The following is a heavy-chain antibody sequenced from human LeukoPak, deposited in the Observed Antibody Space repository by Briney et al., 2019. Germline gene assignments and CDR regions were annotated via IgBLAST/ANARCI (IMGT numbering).Heavy chain of an antibody. J-gene: IGHJ4*02. CDR1: GFTFSHAW. D-gene: IGHD1-26*01. V-gene: IGHV3-15*01. CDR3: ATGGRRVEGSTPPPFDY. Sequence: GGSLRLSCAGSGFTFSHAWMSWVRQAPGKGLEWVGRIKSGGDGETRDYAAPVRGRFTISRDDAKNTLFLQMNSLNTEDTAVYYCATGGRRVEGSTPPPFDYWGQGTLVTVSS. CDR2: IKSGGDGETR.